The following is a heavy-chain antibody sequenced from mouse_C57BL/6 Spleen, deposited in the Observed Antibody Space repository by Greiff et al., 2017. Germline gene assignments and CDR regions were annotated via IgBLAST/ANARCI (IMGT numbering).Heavy chain of an antibody. CDR2: LDPNSGGT. Sequence: QVQLQQPGAELVKPGASVKLSCTASGYTFTRYWMHWVKPRPGRGLEWIGRLDPNSGGTKYNEKFKSKATLTVGKPSSTACMQLSSLTSEDSAGYDWARDGSSHYYAMDYWGQGTSVTVSS. D-gene: IGHD1-1*01. CDR1: GYTFTRYW. J-gene: IGHJ4*01. V-gene: IGHV1-72*01. CDR3: ARDGSSHYYAMDY.